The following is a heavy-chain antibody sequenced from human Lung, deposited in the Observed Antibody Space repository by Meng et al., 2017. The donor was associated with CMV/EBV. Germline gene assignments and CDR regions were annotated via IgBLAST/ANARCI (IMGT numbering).Heavy chain of an antibody. J-gene: IGHJ6*02. D-gene: IGHD2-2*02. Sequence: SXXVSXKASGGTFSSYAFSWVRQAPGQGLEWMGGIIPVFAIANYAQKFQGRITITTDESTSTAYTELSSLRSEDTAVYYCARDRTGDCSSTSCYNFYYYGMDVWXQGTTVTVSS. CDR2: IIPVFAIA. V-gene: IGHV1-69*05. CDR1: GGTFSSYA. CDR3: ARDRTGDCSSTSCYNFYYYGMDV.